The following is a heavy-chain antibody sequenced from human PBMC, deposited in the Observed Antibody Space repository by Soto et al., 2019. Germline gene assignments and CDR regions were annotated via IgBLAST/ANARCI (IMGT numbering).Heavy chain of an antibody. V-gene: IGHV4-34*01. Sequence: PSETLSLTCAVYGGSFSGYYWSWIRQPPGKGLERIGEINHSGTTNHNPSLKSQDTKTVDTSKNKFSQKLTSVTAADTAVYFCARHPRPPGSRTPYTWFDPWGQGTLVTVSS. CDR3: ARHPRPPGSRTPYTWFDP. CDR1: GGSFSGYY. CDR2: INHSGTT. J-gene: IGHJ5*02. D-gene: IGHD3-10*01.